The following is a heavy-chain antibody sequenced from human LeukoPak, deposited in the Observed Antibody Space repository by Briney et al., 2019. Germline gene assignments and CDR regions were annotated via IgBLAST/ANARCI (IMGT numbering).Heavy chain of an antibody. Sequence: GESLKISCRGSGYSFSSNWIGWVRQMPGKGLEWMGIIYPDDSDTRYSPSFQGQVTISADKSISTAYLQWSSLEASDTAMYYCARHPSDSRYCSGGTCYAPLFDYWGQGTLVTVSS. CDR2: IYPDDSDT. J-gene: IGHJ4*02. CDR3: ARHPSDSRYCSGGTCYAPLFDY. D-gene: IGHD2-15*01. CDR1: GYSFSSNW. V-gene: IGHV5-51*01.